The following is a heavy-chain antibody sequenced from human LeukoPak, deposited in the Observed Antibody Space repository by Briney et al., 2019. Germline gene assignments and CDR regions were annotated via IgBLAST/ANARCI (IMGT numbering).Heavy chain of an antibody. Sequence: PGGSLRLSCAASGFTFSSYGMHWVRQAPGKGLEWVAVISYDGSNKYYADSVKGRFTISRDNSKNTLYLQMNSLRAEDTAVYYCARAPGRYCSAGTCLDHWGQGALVTVSS. CDR2: ISYDGSNK. V-gene: IGHV3-30*03. D-gene: IGHD2-15*01. CDR3: ARAPGRYCSAGTCLDH. J-gene: IGHJ5*02. CDR1: GFTFSSYG.